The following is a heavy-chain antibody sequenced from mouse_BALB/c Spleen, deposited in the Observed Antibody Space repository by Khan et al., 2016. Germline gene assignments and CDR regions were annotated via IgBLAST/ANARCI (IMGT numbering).Heavy chain of an antibody. Sequence: EVQLQESGPGLVKPSQSLSLTCTVSGYSITSDYAWNWIRQFPGNKLEWMGYISYSGITSYNPSLKSRISITRDTSKNQFFLQLISVTTEDTATSYCACDSYYAWFPYWGQGTLVTVSA. J-gene: IGHJ3*01. V-gene: IGHV3-2*02. CDR3: ACDSYYAWFPY. CDR2: ISYSGIT. CDR1: GYSITSDYA. D-gene: IGHD2-3*01.